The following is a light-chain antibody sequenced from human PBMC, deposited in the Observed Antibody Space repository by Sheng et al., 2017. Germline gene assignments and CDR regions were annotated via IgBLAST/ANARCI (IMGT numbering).Light chain of an antibody. Sequence: DVEMTQSPLSLPVTLGQPASISCRSSQAIVYVDGNTNLNWFHQRPGQSPRRLIYRVSNRDSGVPDRFSGSGSGTDFTLKITRVEAEDVGIYYCMQGTHWPWTFGQGTKVEI. V-gene: IGKV2-30*01. CDR3: MQGTHWPWT. J-gene: IGKJ1*01. CDR2: RVS. CDR1: QAIVYVDGNTN.